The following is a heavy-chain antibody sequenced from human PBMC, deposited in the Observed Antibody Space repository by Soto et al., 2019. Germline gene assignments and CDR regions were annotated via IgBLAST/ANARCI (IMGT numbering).Heavy chain of an antibody. V-gene: IGHV4-39*01. J-gene: IGHJ4*02. CDR1: GGSISSSSYY. D-gene: IGHD2-2*02. Sequence: SETLSHTCTVSGGSISSSSYYWGWIRQPPGKGLEWIGSIYYSGSTYYNPSLKSRVTISVDTSKNQFSLKLSSVTAADTAVYYCASLIVVVPAAILDYWGQGTLVTVSS. CDR2: IYYSGST. CDR3: ASLIVVVPAAILDY.